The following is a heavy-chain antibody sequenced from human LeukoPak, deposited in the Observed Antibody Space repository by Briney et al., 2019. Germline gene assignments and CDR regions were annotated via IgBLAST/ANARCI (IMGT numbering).Heavy chain of an antibody. Sequence: PGGSLRLSCAASGFTISSDEMNWARQAPGKGLEWVSYISSSGSPIYYTDSVKGRFSISRDTAKNTLYLQMNSLRVEDTAVYYCAKGLRDPTDYGRVDYWGQGTLVTVSS. D-gene: IGHD1-26*01. V-gene: IGHV3-48*03. CDR2: ISSSGSPI. CDR3: AKGLRDPTDYGRVDY. J-gene: IGHJ4*02. CDR1: GFTISSDE.